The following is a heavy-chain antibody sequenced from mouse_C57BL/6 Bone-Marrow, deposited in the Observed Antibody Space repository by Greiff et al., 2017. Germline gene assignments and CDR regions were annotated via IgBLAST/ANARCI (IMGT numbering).Heavy chain of an antibody. CDR2: FYPGSGSI. D-gene: IGHD2-10*01. J-gene: IGHJ4*01. Sequence: VQLQQSGAELVKPGASVKLSCKASGYTFTEYTIHWVKQRSGQGLEWIGRFYPGSGSIKYNEKFKDKATLTAYKSSSSVYMELSRLTSEDSAVYFFAKHEPYHYAMDYWCQGTSVTVAS. CDR1: GYTFTEYT. CDR3: AKHEPYHYAMDY. V-gene: IGHV1-62-2*01.